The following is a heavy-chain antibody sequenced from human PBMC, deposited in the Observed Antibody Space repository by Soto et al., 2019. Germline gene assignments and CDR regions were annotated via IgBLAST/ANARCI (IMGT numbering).Heavy chain of an antibody. CDR3: ARGSSGYYYLFDY. V-gene: IGHV4-4*07. CDR1: GGSISSNY. Sequence: SDTLSLTCTVSGGSISSNYWSWIRQPAGKGLEWIGRVYTSGSTNYNPSLKSRVTMSVDTSKNQFSLKLSSVTAADTAVYYCARGSSGYYYLFDYWGQGXLVTVYS. CDR2: VYTSGST. D-gene: IGHD3-22*01. J-gene: IGHJ4*02.